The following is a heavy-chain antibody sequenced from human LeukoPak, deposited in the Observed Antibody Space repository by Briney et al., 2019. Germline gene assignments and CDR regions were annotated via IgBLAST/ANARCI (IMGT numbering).Heavy chain of an antibody. D-gene: IGHD6-6*01. J-gene: IGHJ6*02. CDR1: GGSFSGYY. CDR2: INHSGST. V-gene: IGHV4-34*01. Sequence: TSETLSLTCAVYGGSFSGYYWSWIRQPPGKGLEWIGEINHSGSTNYNPSLKSRVTISVDTSKNQFSLKLSSVTAADTALYHCARLTRGYYYYGMDVWGQGTTLTV. CDR3: ARLTRGYYYYGMDV.